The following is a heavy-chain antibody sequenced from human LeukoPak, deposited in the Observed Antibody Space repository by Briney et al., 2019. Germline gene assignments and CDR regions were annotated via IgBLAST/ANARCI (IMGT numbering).Heavy chain of an antibody. V-gene: IGHV4-59*08. CDR3: ASRIVGATKANAFDI. Sequence: SSETLSLTCTVSGGSISSYYWSWLRQPPGKGLEWIGYIYYSGSTNYNPSLKSRVTTSVDTSKNQFSLKLSSVTAADTAVYYCASRIVGATKANAFDIWGQGTMVTVSS. J-gene: IGHJ3*02. D-gene: IGHD1-26*01. CDR2: IYYSGST. CDR1: GGSISSYY.